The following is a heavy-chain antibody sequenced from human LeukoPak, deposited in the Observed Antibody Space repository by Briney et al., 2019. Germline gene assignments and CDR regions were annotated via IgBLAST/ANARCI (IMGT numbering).Heavy chain of an antibody. CDR1: GYTFTSYA. J-gene: IGHJ6*02. V-gene: IGHV7-4-1*02. CDR3: ARERSRGSSWYYYYYGMDV. CDR2: INTNTGNP. Sequence: ASVKVSCKASGYTFTSYAMNWVRQAPGQGLEWMGWINTNTGNPTYAQGFTGRFVFSLDTSVSTAYLQISSLKAEDTAVYYCARERSRGSSWYYYYYGMDVWGQGTTVTVSS. D-gene: IGHD6-13*01.